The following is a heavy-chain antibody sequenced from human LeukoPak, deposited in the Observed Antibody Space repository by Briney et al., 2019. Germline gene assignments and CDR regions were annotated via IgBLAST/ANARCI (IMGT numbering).Heavy chain of an antibody. Sequence: PGGSLRLSCAASGFTFSDYSMSWVRQAPGKGLEWIGEINHSGSTNYNPSLKSRVTISVDTSKNQFSLKLSSVTAADTAVYYCARLLRYFDWDRYFDYWGQGTLVTVSS. CDR2: INHSGST. CDR1: GFTFSDYS. V-gene: IGHV4-34*01. D-gene: IGHD3-9*01. CDR3: ARLLRYFDWDRYFDY. J-gene: IGHJ4*02.